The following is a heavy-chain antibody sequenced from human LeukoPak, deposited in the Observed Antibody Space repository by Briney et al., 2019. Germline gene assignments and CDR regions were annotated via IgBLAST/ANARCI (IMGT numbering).Heavy chain of an antibody. J-gene: IGHJ6*02. CDR3: ARDLSWGSSRSYGMDV. Sequence: GGSLRLSCAASGFTFSNYAMHWVRQAPGKGLEWIAVISYDGSNKYYADSVKGRFTISRDNSKNTLYLQMNSLRAEDTAVYYCARDLSWGSSRSYGMDVWGQGTTVTVSS. CDR2: ISYDGSNK. CDR1: GFTFSNYA. V-gene: IGHV3-30-3*01. D-gene: IGHD6-13*01.